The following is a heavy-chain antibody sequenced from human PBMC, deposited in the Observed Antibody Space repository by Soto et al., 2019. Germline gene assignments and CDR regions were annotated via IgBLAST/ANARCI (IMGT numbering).Heavy chain of an antibody. V-gene: IGHV5-51*01. CDR1: GYSFTSYW. Sequence: GESLKISCKGSGYSFTSYWIGWVRQMPGKGLEWMGIIYPGDSDTRYSPSFQGQVTISADKSISTAYLQWSSLKASDTAMYYCAIPSPYDYIWGSYFRAFDIWGQGTMVTVSS. CDR3: AIPSPYDYIWGSYFRAFDI. J-gene: IGHJ3*02. CDR2: IYPGDSDT. D-gene: IGHD3-16*01.